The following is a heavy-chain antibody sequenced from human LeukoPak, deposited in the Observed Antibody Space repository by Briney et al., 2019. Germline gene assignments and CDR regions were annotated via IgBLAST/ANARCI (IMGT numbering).Heavy chain of an antibody. Sequence: PSETLSLTCTVSGGSVSSYYWSWIRQTPEKGLEWIGYMSYSGRTDYGPSLKSRVTMSVDTSKNQFSLKMSYVTAADTGVYYCARAGNTVTIDYWGQGTLVTVSS. CDR2: MSYSGRT. CDR1: GGSVSSYY. CDR3: ARAGNTVTIDY. V-gene: IGHV4-59*02. D-gene: IGHD4-17*01. J-gene: IGHJ4*02.